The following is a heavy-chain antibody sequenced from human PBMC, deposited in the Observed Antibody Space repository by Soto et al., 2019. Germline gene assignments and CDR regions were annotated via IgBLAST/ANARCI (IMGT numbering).Heavy chain of an antibody. CDR3: ARWLAPYSSCLSYYYYGMDV. J-gene: IGHJ6*02. CDR1: GDSVSSNSAA. Sequence: SQTLSLTCAISGDSVSSNSAAWNWIRQSPSRGLEWLGRTYYRSKLYNDYAVSVKSRITINPDTSKNQFSLQLNSVTPEDTAVYYCARWLAPYSSCLSYYYYGMDVWGQGTTVTVSS. CDR2: TYYRSKLYN. V-gene: IGHV6-1*01. D-gene: IGHD6-19*01.